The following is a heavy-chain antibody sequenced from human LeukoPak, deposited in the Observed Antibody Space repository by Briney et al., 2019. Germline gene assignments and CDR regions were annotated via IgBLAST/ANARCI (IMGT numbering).Heavy chain of an antibody. CDR2: IKQDGSEK. CDR1: GYTFSSYW. V-gene: IGHV3-7*01. CDR3: ARDNSPAITYYDFWSGYYTDYYYYYMDV. Sequence: PGGSLRLSCEASGYTFSSYWMSWVRQAPGKGLEWVANIKQDGSEKYYVDSVKGRFTISRDNAKNSLYLQMNSLRAEDTAVYYCARDNSPAITYYDFWSGYYTDYYYYYMDVWGKGTTVTVSS. J-gene: IGHJ6*03. D-gene: IGHD3-3*01.